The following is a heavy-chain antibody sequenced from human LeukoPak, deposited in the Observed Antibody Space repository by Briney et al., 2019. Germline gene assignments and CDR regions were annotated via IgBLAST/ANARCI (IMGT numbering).Heavy chain of an antibody. CDR3: ARGRDPTRYCSSTSCYNWFDP. V-gene: IGHV1-69*13. CDR1: GGTFSSYA. D-gene: IGHD2-2*01. CDR2: IIPIFGTA. Sequence: SVNVSCKASGGTFSSYAISWVRQAPGQGLEWMGGIIPIFGTANYAQKFQGRVTITADESTSTAYMELSSLRSEDTAVYYCARGRDPTRYCSSTSCYNWFDPWGQGTLVTVSS. J-gene: IGHJ5*02.